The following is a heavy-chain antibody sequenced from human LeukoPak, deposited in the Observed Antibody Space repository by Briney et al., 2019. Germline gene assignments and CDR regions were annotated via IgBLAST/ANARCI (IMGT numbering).Heavy chain of an antibody. Sequence: PSETLSLTCAVYGGSFSGYYWSWIRQPPGKGLEWMGEINHSGSTNYNPSLKSRVNISVDTSKNQFSLKLSSVTAADTAVYYCARFSSLGTMVRGVNFVYFDYWGQGTLVTVSS. D-gene: IGHD3-10*01. CDR3: ARFSSLGTMVRGVNFVYFDY. J-gene: IGHJ4*02. V-gene: IGHV4-34*01. CDR1: GGSFSGYY. CDR2: INHSGST.